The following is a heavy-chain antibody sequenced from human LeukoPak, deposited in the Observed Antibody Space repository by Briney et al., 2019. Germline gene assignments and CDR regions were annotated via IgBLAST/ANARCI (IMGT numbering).Heavy chain of an antibody. V-gene: IGHV4-39*07. D-gene: IGHD4-23*01. CDR1: GGSISTSNYY. J-gene: IGHJ4*02. Sequence: ETSETLSLTCTVSGGSISTSNYYWGWFRQPPGKGLEWIGNIFYSGSTYYSPSVKSRVTISVDTSKNQFSLKLSSVTAADTAVYYCARLRHYGGNSDYWGQGTLVTVSS. CDR3: ARLRHYGGNSDY. CDR2: IFYSGST.